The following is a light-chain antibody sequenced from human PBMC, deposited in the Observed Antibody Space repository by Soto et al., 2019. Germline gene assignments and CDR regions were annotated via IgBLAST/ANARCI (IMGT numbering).Light chain of an antibody. J-gene: IGKJ1*01. CDR1: QSVSSSY. Sequence: EIVLTQSPGTLSLSPGERATLSCRASQSVSSSYLAWDQQKTGQAPRLLIYGASSRATGIPDRFSGSGSGTDFPLTISRLEPEDFAVYYCRQYGSSPPWTFGQGTKVEVK. CDR2: GAS. V-gene: IGKV3-20*01. CDR3: RQYGSSPPWT.